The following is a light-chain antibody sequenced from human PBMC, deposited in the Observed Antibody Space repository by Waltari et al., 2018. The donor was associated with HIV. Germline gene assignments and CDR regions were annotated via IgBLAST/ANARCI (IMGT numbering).Light chain of an antibody. CDR2: SNN. V-gene: IGLV1-44*01. Sequence: QSVLTQPPSASGTPGQRVTISCSGSSSNIGRNPVNWYQQLPGTAPKLLIYSNNPRPSGVPDRFSGSKSGTSASLAISGLQSEDEADYYCAAWDDSLNAVVFGGGTKLTVL. CDR1: SSNIGRNP. CDR3: AAWDDSLNAVV. J-gene: IGLJ2*01.